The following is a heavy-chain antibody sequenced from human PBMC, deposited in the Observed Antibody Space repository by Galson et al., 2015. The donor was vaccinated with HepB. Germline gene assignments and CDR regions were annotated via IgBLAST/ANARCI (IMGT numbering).Heavy chain of an antibody. CDR2: IYYSGST. J-gene: IGHJ1*01. D-gene: IGHD3-22*01. CDR3: ARPTYYYDSSGYYGYFQH. Sequence: SETLSLTCTVSGGSISSSSYYWGWIRQPPGKGLEWIGSIYYSGSTYYNPSLKSRVTISVDTSKNQFSLKLSSVTAADTAVYYCARPTYYYDSSGYYGYFQHWGQGTLVTVSS. CDR1: GGSISSSSYY. V-gene: IGHV4-39*01.